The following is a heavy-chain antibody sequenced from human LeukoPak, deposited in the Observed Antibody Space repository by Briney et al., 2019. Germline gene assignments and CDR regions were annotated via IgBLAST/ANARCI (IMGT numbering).Heavy chain of an antibody. CDR1: GFTFSSYW. CDR3: ARGPPGAGYYDISTGLALYYYYYGMDV. D-gene: IGHD3-9*01. CDR2: IKQDGSEK. V-gene: IGHV3-7*01. J-gene: IGHJ6*02. Sequence: GGSLRLSCAASGFTFSSYWMSWVRQAPGKGLEWVANIKQDGSEKYYVDSVKGRFTISRDNAKNSLYLQMNSLRAEDTAVYYCARGPPGAGYYDISTGLALYYYYYGMDVWGQGTTVTVSS.